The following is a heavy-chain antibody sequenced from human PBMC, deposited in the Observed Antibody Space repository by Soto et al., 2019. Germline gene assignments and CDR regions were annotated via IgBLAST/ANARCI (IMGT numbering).Heavy chain of an antibody. Sequence: SETLSLTCAVYRGPFSGYYWSWIRQPPGKGLEWIGQINNSGSTKYNPSLKSRVTISVDTSKNQFSLKLSSVTAADTAVYYCARHGERTIRSLNWFDPWGQGTLVTVSS. CDR3: ARHGERTIRSLNWFDP. CDR2: INNSGST. V-gene: IGHV4-34*01. J-gene: IGHJ5*02. D-gene: IGHD4-17*01. CDR1: RGPFSGYY.